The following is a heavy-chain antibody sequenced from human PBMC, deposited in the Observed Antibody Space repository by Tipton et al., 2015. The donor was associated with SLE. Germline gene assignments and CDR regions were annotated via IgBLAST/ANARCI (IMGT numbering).Heavy chain of an antibody. Sequence: TLSLTCIVSGDSITSGSYSWGWIRQPPGKGLEWIGSILYSGTTYYNPSLKSRVTISMDTSKNQFSLKLSSVTAADTAVYFCARQVNPYSSGWYYYFDSWGQGILVAVSS. CDR1: GDSITSGSYS. J-gene: IGHJ4*02. CDR2: ILYSGTT. V-gene: IGHV4-39*01. CDR3: ARQVNPYSSGWYYYFDS. D-gene: IGHD6-19*01.